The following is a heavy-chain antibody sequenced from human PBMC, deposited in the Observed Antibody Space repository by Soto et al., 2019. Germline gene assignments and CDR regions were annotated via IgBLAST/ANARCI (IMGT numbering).Heavy chain of an antibody. V-gene: IGHV2-5*02. D-gene: IGHD3-3*01. CDR1: GFSLSTSGVG. CDR3: AHITYNNFWSGYPGFDY. CDR2: IHWDDDK. Sequence: QITLKESGPTLVKPTQTLTLTCTFSGFSLSTSGVGVGWIRQPPGKALECLAFIHWDDDKRYSPSLKSRLTITKDTSKSQVVLTMTNMDPVDTATYYCAHITYNNFWSGYPGFDYWGQGTLVTVSS. J-gene: IGHJ4*02.